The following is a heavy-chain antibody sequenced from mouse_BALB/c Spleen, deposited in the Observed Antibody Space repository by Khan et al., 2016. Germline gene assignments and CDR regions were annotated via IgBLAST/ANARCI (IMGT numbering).Heavy chain of an antibody. Sequence: EVALVESGGGLVKPGGSLKLSCAASGFTFSDYYMYWVRQTPEKRLEWVATISDGGSYTYYPDSMKGRFTISRDNAKNNLYLQRSRLKSEDTAMYDGAREGLRRGFAYWGQGTLVTVSA. V-gene: IGHV5-4*02. CDR2: ISDGGSYT. CDR3: AREGLRRGFAY. D-gene: IGHD2-4*01. J-gene: IGHJ3*01. CDR1: GFTFSDYY.